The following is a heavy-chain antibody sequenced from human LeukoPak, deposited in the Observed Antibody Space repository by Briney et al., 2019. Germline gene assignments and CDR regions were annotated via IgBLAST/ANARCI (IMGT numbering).Heavy chain of an antibody. CDR1: GFTFSSYG. CDR2: ISGSGGST. V-gene: IGHV3-23*01. CDR3: AAKDILTGYYFDY. D-gene: IGHD3-9*01. J-gene: IGHJ4*02. Sequence: GGSLRLSCAAYGFTFSSYGMSWVRQAPGKGLEWVSAISGSGGSTYYADSVKGRFTISRDNSKNTLYLQMNSLRAEDTAVYYCAAKDILTGYYFDYWGQGTLVTVSS.